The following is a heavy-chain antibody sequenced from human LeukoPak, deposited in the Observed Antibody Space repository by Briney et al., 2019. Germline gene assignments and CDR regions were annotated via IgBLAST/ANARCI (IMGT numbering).Heavy chain of an antibody. J-gene: IGHJ4*02. CDR3: AKDSWFEFDFWSGLIDY. V-gene: IGHV3-30*02. CDR1: GFTFSSYG. Sequence: GVLRLSCAASGFTFSSYGMHWVRQAPGKGLEWVAFIRYDGSNKYYADSVKGRFTISRDNSKNTLYLQMNSLRAEDTAVYYCAKDSWFEFDFWSGLIDYWGQGTLVTVSS. D-gene: IGHD3-3*01. CDR2: IRYDGSNK.